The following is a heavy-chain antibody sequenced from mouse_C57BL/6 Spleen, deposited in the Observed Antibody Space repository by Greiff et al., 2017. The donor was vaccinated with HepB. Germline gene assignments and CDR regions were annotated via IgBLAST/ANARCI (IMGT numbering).Heavy chain of an antibody. CDR3: ARGGFYGSSHWYFDV. V-gene: IGHV1-52*01. D-gene: IGHD1-1*01. J-gene: IGHJ1*03. Sequence: QVQLQQPGAELVRPGSSVKLSCKASGYTFTSYWLHWVKQRPIQGLEWIGNIDPSDSETHYNQKFKDKATLTVDKSSGTAYMQLSSLTSEDSAVYYCARGGFYGSSHWYFDVWGTGTTVTVSS. CDR2: IDPSDSET. CDR1: GYTFTSYW.